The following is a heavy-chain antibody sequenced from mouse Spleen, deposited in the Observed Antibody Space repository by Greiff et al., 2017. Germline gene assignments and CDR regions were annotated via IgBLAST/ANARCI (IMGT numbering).Heavy chain of an antibody. J-gene: IGHJ2*01. D-gene: IGHD2-4*01. V-gene: IGHV5-9*04. Sequence: EVQLVESGGGLVKPGGSLKLSCAASGFTFSSYTMSWVRQTPAKRLEWVATISSGGGNTYYPDSVKGRSTISRDNARNTLYLQMSSLRSEDTAMYYCARLGDYDVGYSGQGTTLTVSS. CDR3: ARLGDYDVGY. CDR2: ISSGGGNT. CDR1: GFTFSSYT.